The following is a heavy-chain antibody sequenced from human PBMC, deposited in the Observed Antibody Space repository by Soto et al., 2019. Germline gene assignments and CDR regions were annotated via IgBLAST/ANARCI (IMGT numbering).Heavy chain of an antibody. CDR2: ISAYNGNT. D-gene: IGHD3-22*01. CDR1: GYTFTSYG. CDR3: AREPPSRYYDSSGYYPY. V-gene: IGHV1-18*01. Sequence: GASVKVSCKASGYTFTSYGISWVRQAPGQGLEWMGWISAYNGNTNYAQKLQGRVTMTTDTSTSTAYMELRSLRSDDTAVYYCAREPPSRYYDSSGYYPYWGQGTLVTVSS. J-gene: IGHJ4*02.